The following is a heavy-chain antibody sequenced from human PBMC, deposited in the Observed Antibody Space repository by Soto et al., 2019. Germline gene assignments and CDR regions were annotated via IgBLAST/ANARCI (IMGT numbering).Heavy chain of an antibody. J-gene: IGHJ6*03. D-gene: IGHD3-10*01. CDR1: GGSFSGYY. CDR3: ARGLWFGVSYYYYYMDV. Sequence: QVQLQQWGAGLLKPSETLSLSCAVYGGSFSGYYWSWIRQPLGKGLEWIGEISHGGSTNYNPSLKRRVTISVDTSKNQFSLKLISVPAADTAVYYCARGLWFGVSYYYYYMDVWGKGTTVTVSS. V-gene: IGHV4-34*01. CDR2: ISHGGST.